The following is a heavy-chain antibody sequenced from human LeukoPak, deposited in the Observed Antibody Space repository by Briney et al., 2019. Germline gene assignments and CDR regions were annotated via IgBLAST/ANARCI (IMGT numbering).Heavy chain of an antibody. CDR3: ASSTYYYDSRPYYGMDV. V-gene: IGHV1-69*01. CDR1: GCTFSSYA. D-gene: IGHD3-22*01. J-gene: IGHJ6*02. Sequence: SSVKVSCKASGCTFSSYAISWVRQAPGQGLEWMGGIIPIFGTANYAQKFQGRVTITADESTSTAYMELSSLRSEDTAVYYCASSTYYYDSRPYYGMDVWGQGTTVTVSS. CDR2: IIPIFGTA.